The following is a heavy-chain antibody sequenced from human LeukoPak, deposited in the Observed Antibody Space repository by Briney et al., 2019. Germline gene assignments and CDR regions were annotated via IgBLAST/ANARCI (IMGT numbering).Heavy chain of an antibody. CDR2: VYHSGST. J-gene: IGHJ4*02. Sequence: SETLSLTCAVFGDSVSNNYCWNWVRQSPGKGLEWIGEVYHSGSTNYNPSLKSRVIISVDKSKNQFSLVLDSVTAADTAVYYCARDRVPVAGTILDYWGQGILVIVAS. V-gene: IGHV4-4*02. D-gene: IGHD6-19*01. CDR3: ARDRVPVAGTILDY. CDR1: GDSVSNNYC.